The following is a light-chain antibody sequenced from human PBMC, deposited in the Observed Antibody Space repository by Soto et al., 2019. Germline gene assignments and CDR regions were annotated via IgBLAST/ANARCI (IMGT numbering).Light chain of an antibody. Sequence: QSVLTQPPSVSAAPGQRVTISCSGSSSNIGNNYVSWYQQLPGTAPKLLIYDNNNRPSGIPDRFSGFKSGTSATLGITGLQTGDEADYYCATWDSSLSAGVFGTGTKLTVL. V-gene: IGLV1-51*01. CDR1: SSNIGNNY. J-gene: IGLJ1*01. CDR2: DNN. CDR3: ATWDSSLSAGV.